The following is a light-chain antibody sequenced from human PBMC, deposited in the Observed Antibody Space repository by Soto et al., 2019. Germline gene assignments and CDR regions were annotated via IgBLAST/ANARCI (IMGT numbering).Light chain of an antibody. CDR1: SSDVGAYNY. J-gene: IGLJ2*01. V-gene: IGLV2-14*01. Sequence: QSALAQPASVSGSPGQSITISCTGTSSDVGAYNYVSWYHQHHPGKAPELIIYDVTDRPSGVSTRFSGSKSCNTASLTISGLQAEDEGDYYCSSYTTIKTVIFGGGTKFTVL. CDR3: SSYTTIKTVI. CDR2: DVT.